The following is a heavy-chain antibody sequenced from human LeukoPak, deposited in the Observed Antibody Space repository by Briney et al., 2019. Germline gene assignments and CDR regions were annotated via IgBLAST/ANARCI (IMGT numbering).Heavy chain of an antibody. CDR1: GVTFSNYT. CDR2: IIPIFGTA. V-gene: IGHV1-69*05. Sequence: GASVKVSCKASGVTFSNYTISWVRQAPGQGLEWMGGIIPIFGTANYAQKFQGRVTITTDESTSTAYMELSSLRSEDTAVYYCARGGYYDSSGYPWAFDIWGQGTMVTVSS. J-gene: IGHJ3*02. CDR3: ARGGYYDSSGYPWAFDI. D-gene: IGHD3-22*01.